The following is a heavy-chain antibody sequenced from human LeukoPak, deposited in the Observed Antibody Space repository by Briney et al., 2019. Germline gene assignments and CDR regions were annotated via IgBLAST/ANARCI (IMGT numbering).Heavy chain of an antibody. V-gene: IGHV3-23*01. D-gene: IGHD5-18*01. CDR1: GFTFSSYA. J-gene: IGHJ4*02. CDR2: ISGSGGST. CDR3: ARDRLGEDSYGPIFDY. Sequence: GGSLRLSCAASGFTFSSYAMSWVRQAPGKGLEWVSAISGSGGSTYYADSVKGRFTISRDNSKNTLYLQMNSLRAEDTAVYYCARDRLGEDSYGPIFDYWGQGTLVTVSS.